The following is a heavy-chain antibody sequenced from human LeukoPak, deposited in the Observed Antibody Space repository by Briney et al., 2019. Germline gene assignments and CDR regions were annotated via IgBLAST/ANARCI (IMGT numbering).Heavy chain of an antibody. J-gene: IGHJ4*02. D-gene: IGHD3-10*01. CDR3: AKDPTHYRVWDYYGTIGLSY. CDR1: GFTFSSYG. CDR2: ISYDGSNK. V-gene: IGHV3-30*18. Sequence: GRSLRLSCAASGFTFSSYGMHWVRQAPGKGLEWVAVISYDGSNKYYADSVKGRFTISRDNSKNTLNLQMNSLRAEDTAVYYCAKDPTHYRVWDYYGTIGLSYWGQGTLVTVSS.